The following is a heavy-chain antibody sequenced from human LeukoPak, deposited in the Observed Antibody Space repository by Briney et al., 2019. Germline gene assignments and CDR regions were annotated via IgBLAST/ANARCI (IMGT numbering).Heavy chain of an antibody. CDR2: INPNSGGT. J-gene: IGHJ4*02. D-gene: IGHD4-23*01. CDR3: ARASGGRYYFDY. CDR1: GCTFTGYY. Sequence: ASVKVSCKASGCTFTGYYMHWVRQAPGQGLEWMGWINPNSGGTNYAQKFQGRATMTRDTSISTAYMELSRLRSDDTAVYYCARASGGRYYFDYWGQGTLVTVSS. V-gene: IGHV1-2*02.